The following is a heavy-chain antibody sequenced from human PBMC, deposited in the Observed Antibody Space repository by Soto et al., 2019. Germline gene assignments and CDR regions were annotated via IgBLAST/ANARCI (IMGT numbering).Heavy chain of an antibody. CDR1: GGTFSSYA. CDR3: ARNYYDSSGYYSGFEY. V-gene: IGHV1-69*13. J-gene: IGHJ4*02. D-gene: IGHD3-22*01. CDR2: IIPIFGTA. Sequence: ASVKVSCKASGGTFSSYAISWVRQAPGQGLEWMGGIIPIFGTANYAQKFQGRVTITADESTSTAYMELSSLRSEDTAVYYCARNYYDSSGYYSGFEYWGQGTLVTVSS.